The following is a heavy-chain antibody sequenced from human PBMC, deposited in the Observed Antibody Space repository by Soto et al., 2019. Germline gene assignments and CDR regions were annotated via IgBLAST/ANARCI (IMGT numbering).Heavy chain of an antibody. CDR1: GYSFTSYW. J-gene: IGHJ4*02. D-gene: IGHD2-15*01. Sequence: PGQSLQISCNGSGYSFTSYWVRWVRKMPGKGLEWMGIIYPGDSDTRYSPSFQGQVTISRDNAKNSLYLQMNSLRAEDTAAYYCARAGSSYHQAYWGQGTLVTVSS. CDR2: IYPGDSDT. V-gene: IGHV5-51*01. CDR3: ARAGSSYHQAY.